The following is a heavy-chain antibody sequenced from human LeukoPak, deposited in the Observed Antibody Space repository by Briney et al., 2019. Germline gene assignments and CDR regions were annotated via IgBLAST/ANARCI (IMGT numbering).Heavy chain of an antibody. CDR1: GYSINSSDC. D-gene: IGHD2-2*02. CDR2: VSHSGHP. J-gene: IGHJ5*02. V-gene: IGHV4-38-2*02. Sequence: PSETLSLTCTVSGYSINSSDCWGWIRQVPGKGLEWIASVSHSGHPYYNPSLKSRVTMFADTSNSQFSLQLSSVTAADTAVYYCARDGGSYYTASPNSWFGPWGQGTLVTVSS. CDR3: ARDGGSYYTASPNSWFGP.